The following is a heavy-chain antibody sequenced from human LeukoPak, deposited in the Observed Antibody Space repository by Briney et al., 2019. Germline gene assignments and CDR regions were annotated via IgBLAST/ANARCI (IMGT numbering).Heavy chain of an antibody. Sequence: GGSLRLSCAASGFTFSSSAMTWVRQAPEKGLEWVSTIRSSGRNTYYADSVRGRFSISRDNSRATVYLQMNSLRAEDTAVYYCAKYELGFLPSDYWGQGTLVTVSS. CDR2: IRSSGRNT. V-gene: IGHV3-23*01. CDR1: GFTFSSSA. CDR3: AKYELGFLPSDY. D-gene: IGHD1-26*01. J-gene: IGHJ4*02.